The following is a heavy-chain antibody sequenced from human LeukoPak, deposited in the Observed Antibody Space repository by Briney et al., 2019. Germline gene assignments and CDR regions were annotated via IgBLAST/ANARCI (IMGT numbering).Heavy chain of an antibody. V-gene: IGHV4-34*01. J-gene: IGHJ4*02. CDR2: IRHTGST. D-gene: IGHD6-13*01. CDR1: GGSFSGYY. Sequence: SETLSLTCGVYGGSFSGYYWSWIRQPPGKGLEWIGQIRHTGSTAYNPSLRSRVTISGDTSKNQFSLKLSSVTAADTAVYYCARGSSSNSWYFDYWGQGTLVTVSS. CDR3: ARGSSSNSWYFDY.